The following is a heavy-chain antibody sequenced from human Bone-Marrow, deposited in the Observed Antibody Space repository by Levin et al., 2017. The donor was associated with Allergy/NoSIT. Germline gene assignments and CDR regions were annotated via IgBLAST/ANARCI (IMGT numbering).Heavy chain of an antibody. D-gene: IGHD2-2*01. CDR1: GGTFSSYA. CDR2: IIPIFGTA. CDR3: AGGTRYCSSTSCFFDY. V-gene: IGHV1-69*13. Sequence: PKASVKVSCKASGGTFSSYAISWVRQAPGQGLEWMGGIIPIFGTANYAQKFQGRVTITADESTSTAYMELSSLRSEDTAVYYCAGGTRYCSSTSCFFDYWGQGTLVTVSS. J-gene: IGHJ4*02.